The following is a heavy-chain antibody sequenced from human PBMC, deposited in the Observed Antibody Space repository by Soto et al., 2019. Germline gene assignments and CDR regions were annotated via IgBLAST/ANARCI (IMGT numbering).Heavy chain of an antibody. CDR1: GFTFSLYA. J-gene: IGHJ4*02. D-gene: IGHD2-8*02. CDR3: ARSGDCTGTSCHPRGPFDS. CDR2: IWGDGSDK. Sequence: GGFLRLSCAASGFTFSLYAIHWVRQAPGKGLEWVAAIWGDGSDKKYADSVKGRFTVSRDNSKNTLYLQMNSLRDEDTAVYFCARSGDCTGTSCHPRGPFDSWGPGTLVTVSS. V-gene: IGHV3-33*01.